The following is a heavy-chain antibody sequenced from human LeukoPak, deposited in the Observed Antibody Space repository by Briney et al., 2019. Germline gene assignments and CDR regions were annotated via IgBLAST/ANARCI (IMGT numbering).Heavy chain of an antibody. CDR1: GFTFSSYW. J-gene: IGHJ4*02. D-gene: IGHD6-13*01. Sequence: GGSLRLSCAASGFTFSSYWMSWARQAPGKGLEWVANIKQDGGEKHYVESVKGRFTISRDNTKNSVYLQMNSLRAQDTAVYYCVMYSRADYWGQGTLVTVSS. CDR2: IKQDGGEK. V-gene: IGHV3-7*01. CDR3: VMYSRADY.